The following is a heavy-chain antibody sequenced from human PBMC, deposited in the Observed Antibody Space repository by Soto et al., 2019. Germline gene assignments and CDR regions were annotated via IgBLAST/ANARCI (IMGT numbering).Heavy chain of an antibody. CDR2: IIPILGIA. CDR1: GGTFSSYT. Sequence: SVKVSCKASGGTFSSYTISWVRQAPGQGLEWMGRIIPILGIANYAQKFQGRVTITADKSTSTAYMELSSLRSEDTAVYYCARKLWAELVYCTNGVSCDEWYFDYWGQGTLVTVSS. V-gene: IGHV1-69*02. J-gene: IGHJ4*02. D-gene: IGHD2-8*01. CDR3: ARKLWAELVYCTNGVSCDEWYFDY.